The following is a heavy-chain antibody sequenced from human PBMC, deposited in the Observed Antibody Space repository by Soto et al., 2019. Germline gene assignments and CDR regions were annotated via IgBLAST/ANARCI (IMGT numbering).Heavy chain of an antibody. Sequence: GGSLRLSCAASGFTFSSYGMHWVRQAPGKGLEWVAVIWYDGSNKYYADSVKGRFTISRDNSKNTLYLQMNSLRAEDTAVYYCAHSGSSGWFDPWGQGTLVTVS. CDR2: IWYDGSNK. D-gene: IGHD1-26*01. CDR3: AHSGSSGWFDP. V-gene: IGHV3-33*01. CDR1: GFTFSSYG. J-gene: IGHJ5*02.